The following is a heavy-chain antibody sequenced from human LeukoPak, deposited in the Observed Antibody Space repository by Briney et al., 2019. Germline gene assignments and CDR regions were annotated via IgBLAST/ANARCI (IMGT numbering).Heavy chain of an antibody. Sequence: GASVKVSCKASGGTFSSYTLSWGRQAPGQRLEWMGGIIPIFGTSNYAQKFQGRVTITTDESTSTAYMELSSLRSADTAVYYCARGTTRYSYGPFDYWGQGTLVTVSS. CDR1: GGTFSSYT. D-gene: IGHD5-18*01. CDR3: ARGTTRYSYGPFDY. CDR2: IIPIFGTS. J-gene: IGHJ4*02. V-gene: IGHV1-69*05.